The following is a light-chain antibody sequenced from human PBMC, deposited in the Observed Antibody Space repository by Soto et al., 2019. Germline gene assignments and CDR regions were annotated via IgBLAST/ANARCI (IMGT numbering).Light chain of an antibody. J-gene: IGKJ1*01. CDR2: GAS. V-gene: IGKV3-15*01. Sequence: EIVMMPFPATLSVYTGERATLSCRASQSVSSNLAWYQQKPGQAPRLLIYGASTRATGIPARFSGSGSGTEFTLTISSLQSEDFEVYYCQQYNNSPQTFGQGTTV. CDR3: QQYNNSPQT. CDR1: QSVSSN.